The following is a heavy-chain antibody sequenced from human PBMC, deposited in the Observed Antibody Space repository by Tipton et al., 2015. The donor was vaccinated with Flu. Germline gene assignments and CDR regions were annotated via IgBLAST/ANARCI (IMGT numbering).Heavy chain of an antibody. CDR2: MYYSGST. CDR1: GGSISSSSFY. J-gene: IGHJ4*02. Sequence: TLSLTCTISGGSISSSSFYWGWIRQSPGKGLEWIGSMYYSGSTYYNPSLKSRVTISVDTSKNQFSLKLHSVTAADTAVYYCAGGYRMYCFDQWGQGTLVTFSS. V-gene: IGHV4-39*07. D-gene: IGHD5-18*01. CDR3: AGGYRMYCFDQ.